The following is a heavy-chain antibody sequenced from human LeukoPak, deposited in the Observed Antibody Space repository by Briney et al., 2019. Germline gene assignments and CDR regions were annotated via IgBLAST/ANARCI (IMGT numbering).Heavy chain of an antibody. J-gene: IGHJ4*02. V-gene: IGHV3-30*04. CDR3: ARGYSSGWHFDY. CDR1: GFTFSSYA. D-gene: IGHD6-19*01. CDR2: TSYDGSNK. Sequence: GGSLRLSCAASGFTFSSYAMHWVRQAPGKGLEWVAVTSYDGSNKYYADSVKGRFTISRDNSKNTLYLQMNSLRAEDTAVYYCARGYSSGWHFDYWGQGTLVTVSS.